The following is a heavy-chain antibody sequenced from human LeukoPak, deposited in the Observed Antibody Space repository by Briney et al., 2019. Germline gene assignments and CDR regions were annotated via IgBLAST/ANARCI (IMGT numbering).Heavy chain of an antibody. Sequence: SETLSLTCTVSGGSISSCYWSWIRQPAGKGLEWIGRIYTSGSTNYNPSLKSRVTMSVDTSKNQFSLKLSSVTAADTAVYYCARDRWTTIFGVVTNWFDPWGQGTLVTVSS. CDR1: GGSISSCY. CDR2: IYTSGST. J-gene: IGHJ5*02. D-gene: IGHD3-3*01. CDR3: ARDRWTTIFGVVTNWFDP. V-gene: IGHV4-4*07.